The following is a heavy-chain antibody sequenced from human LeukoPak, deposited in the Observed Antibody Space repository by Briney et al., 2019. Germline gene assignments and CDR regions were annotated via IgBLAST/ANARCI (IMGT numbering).Heavy chain of an antibody. D-gene: IGHD1-7*01. CDR2: IYYSGST. CDR3: ARVKVQDWNYGLYYYYMDV. V-gene: IGHV4-39*07. Sequence: SETLSLTCTVSGGSISSSSYYWGWIRQPPGKGLEWIGSIYYSGSTYYNPSLKSRVTMSVDTSKNQFSLKLSSVTAADTAVYYCARVKVQDWNYGLYYYYMDVWGKGTTVTVSS. CDR1: GGSISSSSYY. J-gene: IGHJ6*03.